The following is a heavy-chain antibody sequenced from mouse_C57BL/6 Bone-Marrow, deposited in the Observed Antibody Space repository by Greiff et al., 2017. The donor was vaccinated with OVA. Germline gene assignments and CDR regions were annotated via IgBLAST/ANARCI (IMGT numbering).Heavy chain of an antibody. CDR1: GFTFSDFY. Sequence: EVKLVESGGGLVQSGRSLRLSCATSGFTFSDFYMEWVRQAPGKGLEWIAASRNKANDYTTEYSASVKGRFIVSRDTSQSILYLQMNALIAEDTAIYYCARDNWDWYFDVWGTGTTVTVSS. CDR2: SRNKANDYTT. D-gene: IGHD4-1*01. V-gene: IGHV7-1*01. CDR3: ARDNWDWYFDV. J-gene: IGHJ1*03.